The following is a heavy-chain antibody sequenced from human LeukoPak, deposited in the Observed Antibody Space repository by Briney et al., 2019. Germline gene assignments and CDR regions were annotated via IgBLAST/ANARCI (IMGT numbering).Heavy chain of an antibody. CDR2: IYTSGST. Sequence: SETLSLTCTVSGGSISSYYWSWIRQPAGKGLEWIGRIYTSGSTNYNPSLKSRVTMSVDTSNNQFSLKLSSVPAADTAVYYCARERPDPGIAAAGTTFDYWGQGTLVTVSS. J-gene: IGHJ4*02. CDR1: GGSISSYY. V-gene: IGHV4-4*07. CDR3: ARERPDPGIAAAGTTFDY. D-gene: IGHD6-13*01.